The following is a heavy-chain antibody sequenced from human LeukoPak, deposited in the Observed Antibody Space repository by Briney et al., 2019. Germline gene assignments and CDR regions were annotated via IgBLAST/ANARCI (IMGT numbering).Heavy chain of an antibody. CDR1: GGSISSTYYY. Sequence: SETLSLTCTVSGGSISSTYYYWAWIRQPPGKGLECIGSIYYSGSTYYNPSLKSRVTMSADTSKNQFSLRLSSVTAADTAVYYCARHYLGYCSDTSCPSAFFDYWGQGTLVTVSS. V-gene: IGHV4-39*01. J-gene: IGHJ4*02. D-gene: IGHD2-2*01. CDR3: ARHYLGYCSDTSCPSAFFDY. CDR2: IYYSGST.